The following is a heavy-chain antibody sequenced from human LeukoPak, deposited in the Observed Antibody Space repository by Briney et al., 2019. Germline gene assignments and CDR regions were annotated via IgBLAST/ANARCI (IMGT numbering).Heavy chain of an antibody. CDR3: AKRGVVIRVILVGFHKEAYYFDS. V-gene: IGHV3-23*01. Sequence: GGSLRLSCAVSGITLSNYGMSWVRQAPRKGLEWVAGISGSAGGTYYADSVKGRFTISRDNAKNTLYLQLNNLRAEDTAVYFCAKRGVVIRVILVGFHKEAYYFDSWGQGALVTVSS. D-gene: IGHD3-22*01. CDR2: ISGSAGGT. CDR1: GITLSNYG. J-gene: IGHJ4*02.